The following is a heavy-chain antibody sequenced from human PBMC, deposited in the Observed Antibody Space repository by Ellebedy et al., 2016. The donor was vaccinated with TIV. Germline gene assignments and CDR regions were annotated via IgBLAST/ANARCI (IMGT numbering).Heavy chain of an antibody. J-gene: IGHJ5*02. CDR1: GFSFSTYW. CDR3: TRDVDATGSTGAGPES. D-gene: IGHD3-10*01. Sequence: GESLKISCAASGFSFSTYWMHWVRQAPGKGLVWVSRIRGDGDGTSYADSVKGRFALSRDNAKNTLYLLMNSLTAEDTAVYYCTRDVDATGSTGAGPESWGQGTLVIVSS. V-gene: IGHV3-74*01. CDR2: IRGDGDGT.